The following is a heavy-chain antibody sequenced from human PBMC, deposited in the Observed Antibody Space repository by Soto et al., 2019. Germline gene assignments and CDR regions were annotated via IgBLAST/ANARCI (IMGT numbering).Heavy chain of an antibody. CDR1: GFTVSSNY. D-gene: IGHD6-19*01. Sequence: EVQLVESGGGLVQPGGSLRLSCAASGFTVSSNYMNWVRQAPGKGLEWVSVIYSGGSTYYADSVKGRFTISRDNSKNTVYLQMIRLRAEDTAVYYGARSWAVAGSYDYWGQGTLVTVSS. CDR2: IYSGGST. J-gene: IGHJ4*02. V-gene: IGHV3-66*01. CDR3: ARSWAVAGSYDY.